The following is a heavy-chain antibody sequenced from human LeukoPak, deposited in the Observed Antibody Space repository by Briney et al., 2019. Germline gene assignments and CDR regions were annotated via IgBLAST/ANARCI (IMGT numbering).Heavy chain of an antibody. CDR2: IYYSGST. Sequence: SETLSLTCTVSGGSISSYYWSWIRQPPGKGLEWIGYIYYSGSTNYNPSLKSRVTISVDTSKNQFSLKLSSVTAADTAVYYCARERRNYDFWSGIDYWGQGTLVTVSS. D-gene: IGHD3-3*01. CDR3: ARERRNYDFWSGIDY. V-gene: IGHV4-59*01. J-gene: IGHJ4*02. CDR1: GGSISSYY.